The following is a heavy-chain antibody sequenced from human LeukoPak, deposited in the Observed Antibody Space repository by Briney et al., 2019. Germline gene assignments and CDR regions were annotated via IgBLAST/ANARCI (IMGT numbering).Heavy chain of an antibody. J-gene: IGHJ6*03. D-gene: IGHD3-10*01. CDR3: AKLGKTENHYGSGRFSYYYYMDV. Sequence: GGSLRLSCAASGFTFSSYSMNWVRQAPGKGLEWVSDISGNGSSKYYADSVKGRFTISRDNSKNTLYLQMNSLRAEDTAVYYCAKLGKTENHYGSGRFSYYYYMDVWGKGTTVTISS. CDR1: GFTFSSYS. V-gene: IGHV3-23*01. CDR2: ISGNGSSK.